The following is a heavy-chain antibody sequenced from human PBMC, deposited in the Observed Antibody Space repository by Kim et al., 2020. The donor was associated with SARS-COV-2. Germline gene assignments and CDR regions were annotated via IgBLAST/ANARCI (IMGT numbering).Heavy chain of an antibody. D-gene: IGHD2-15*01. CDR3: ARVVVVAASLKVYYYYGMDV. J-gene: IGHJ6*02. Sequence: SETLSLTCAVYGGSFSGYYWSWIRQPPGKGLEWIGEINHSGSTNYNPSLKSRVTISVDTSKNQFSLKLSSVTAADTAVYYCARVVVVAASLKVYYYYGMDVWGQGTTVTVSS. CDR1: GGSFSGYY. CDR2: INHSGST. V-gene: IGHV4-34*01.